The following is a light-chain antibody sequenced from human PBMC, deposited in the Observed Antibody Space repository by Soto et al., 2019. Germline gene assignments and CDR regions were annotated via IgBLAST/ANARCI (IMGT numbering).Light chain of an antibody. J-gene: IGKJ5*01. V-gene: IGKV3-20*01. CDR2: TAS. Sequence: EIVLTQSPGTLSLSPGERATLSCRASQSVGNNYLAWYQQKPGQAPRLLIYTASIRATGIPDRFSGSASGTDFTLTISRLEPEDFAVYFCQQYSDLPMTFGQGTRLEIK. CDR3: QQYSDLPMT. CDR1: QSVGNNY.